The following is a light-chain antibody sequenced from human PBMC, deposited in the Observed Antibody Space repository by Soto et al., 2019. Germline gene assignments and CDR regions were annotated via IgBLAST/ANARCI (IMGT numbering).Light chain of an antibody. V-gene: IGKV3D-15*01. Sequence: EIVMTQSPDTLSVSPGETTTRSCRASQSVSSDLAWYQQKPGRAPRLLIYGASTRATGIPARFIGSGSGTDFTLTISSLQSEDFAVYFCQQYNNWHRTTFGQGTKVEI. CDR3: QQYNNWHRTT. J-gene: IGKJ1*01. CDR1: QSVSSD. CDR2: GAS.